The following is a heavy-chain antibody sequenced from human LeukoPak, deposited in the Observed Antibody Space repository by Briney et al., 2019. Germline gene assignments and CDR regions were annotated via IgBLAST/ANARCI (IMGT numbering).Heavy chain of an antibody. J-gene: IGHJ4*02. CDR2: MSPDGSIK. V-gene: IGHV3-30-3*01. D-gene: IGHD1-26*01. CDR3: ARDLVSGAPDYFDS. Sequence: GGSLRLSCAASGFTFISYDIHWVRQAPGKGLQWAAVMSPDGSIKIYTDSVKGRFTISRDNSKNTLYLEMNSLRVDDTAVYYCARDLVSGAPDYFDSWGQGTLVTVSS. CDR1: GFTFISYD.